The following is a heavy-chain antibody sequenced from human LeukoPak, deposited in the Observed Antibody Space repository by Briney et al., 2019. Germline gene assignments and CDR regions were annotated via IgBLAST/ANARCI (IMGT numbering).Heavy chain of an antibody. Sequence: PSETLSLTCTVSGGSISSSSYYWGWIRQPPGKGLEWIGSIYYSGSTYYNPSLKSRVTISVDTSKNQFSLKLSSVTAADTAVYYCATLEGGNSDYWGQGTLVTVSS. CDR1: GGSISSSSYY. V-gene: IGHV4-39*01. CDR2: IYYSGST. J-gene: IGHJ4*02. CDR3: ATLEGGNSDY. D-gene: IGHD4-23*01.